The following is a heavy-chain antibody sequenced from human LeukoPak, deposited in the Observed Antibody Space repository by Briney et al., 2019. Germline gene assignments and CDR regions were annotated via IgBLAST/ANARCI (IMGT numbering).Heavy chain of an antibody. D-gene: IGHD2-15*01. V-gene: IGHV3-21*01. J-gene: IGHJ4*02. CDR2: INTRSYI. Sequence: GGSLRLCCAASGFTFSSYSMNWVRQAPGEGLGWVSSINTRSYIYSADSVKGRFTISRDNDKNSVYLQMNSLRSEVTAVYYCAREGGYCYGASCRFFDSWGQGTLLTVSS. CDR3: AREGGYCYGASCRFFDS. CDR1: GFTFSSYS.